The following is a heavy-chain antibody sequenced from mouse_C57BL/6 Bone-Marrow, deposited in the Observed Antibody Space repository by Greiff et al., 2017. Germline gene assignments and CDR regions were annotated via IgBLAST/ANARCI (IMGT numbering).Heavy chain of an antibody. Sequence: EVMLVESGGDLVKPGGSLKLSCAASGFTFSSYGMSWVRQTPDKRLEWVATISSGGSYTYYPDSVKGRFTISRDNAKNTLDLQMSSLKSEDTAMYYCATLRGAYWGQGTLVTVSA. CDR1: GFTFSSYG. J-gene: IGHJ3*01. CDR3: ATLRGAY. D-gene: IGHD1-1*01. V-gene: IGHV5-6*01. CDR2: ISSGGSYT.